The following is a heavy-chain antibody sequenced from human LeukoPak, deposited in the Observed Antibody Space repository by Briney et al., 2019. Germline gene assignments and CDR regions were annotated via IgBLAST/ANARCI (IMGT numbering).Heavy chain of an antibody. CDR3: AKEQQNPYCSGGSCPRYGMDV. V-gene: IGHV3-11*04. Sequence: GGSLRLSCAASGFTFSDYYMSWIRQAPGKGLEWVSYISSSGSTIYYADSVKGRFTISRDNSKNTLYLQMNSLRAEDTAVYYCAKEQQNPYCSGGSCPRYGMDVWGQGTTVTVSS. CDR2: ISSSGSTI. D-gene: IGHD2-15*01. CDR1: GFTFSDYY. J-gene: IGHJ6*02.